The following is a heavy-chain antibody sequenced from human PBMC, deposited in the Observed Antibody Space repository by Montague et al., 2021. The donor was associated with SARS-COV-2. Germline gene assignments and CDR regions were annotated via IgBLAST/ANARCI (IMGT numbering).Heavy chain of an antibody. CDR1: GTSFSGYY. D-gene: IGHD3-10*01. J-gene: IGHJ6*03. Sequence: SETLSLTWAVHGTSFSGYYWNWIRQPPGKGLEWIGEINHGGSTKYSPSLKSRLTISADTSKNQFSLKLTSVAAADTAVYYCARLRDGVVPSPILGVGPYYSYYYMDVWGRGTTVTVSS. CDR2: INHGGST. CDR3: ARLRDGVVPSPILGVGPYYSYYYMDV. V-gene: IGHV4-34*01.